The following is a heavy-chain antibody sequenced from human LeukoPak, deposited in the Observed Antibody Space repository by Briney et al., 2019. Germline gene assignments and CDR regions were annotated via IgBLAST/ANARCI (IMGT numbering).Heavy chain of an antibody. CDR2: IYYSGSTST. V-gene: IGHV4-59*08. Sequence: SETQSLTCTVSGGSISRYYWSWIRQPPGKGLEWIGYIYYSGSTSTNYNPSLKSRVTISVDTSKNQFSLKLSSVTAADTAVYYCARGLSNYSNDRLDYWGQGTLVTVSS. J-gene: IGHJ4*02. CDR1: GGSISRYY. CDR3: ARGLSNYSNDRLDY. D-gene: IGHD6-13*01.